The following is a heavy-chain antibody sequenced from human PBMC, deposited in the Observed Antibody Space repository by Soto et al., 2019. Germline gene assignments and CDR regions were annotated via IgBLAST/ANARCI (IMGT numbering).Heavy chain of an antibody. CDR1: GGTFSSYT. CDR3: ARDSDYGEGGFDY. V-gene: IGHV1-69*04. J-gene: IGHJ4*02. CDR2: IIPILGIA. Sequence: SVKVSCKASGGTFSSYTISWVRQAPGQGLEWMGRIIPILGIANYAQKFQGRVTITADKSTSTAYMELSSLRSEDTAVYYCARDSDYGEGGFDYWGQGTLVTVSS. D-gene: IGHD4-17*01.